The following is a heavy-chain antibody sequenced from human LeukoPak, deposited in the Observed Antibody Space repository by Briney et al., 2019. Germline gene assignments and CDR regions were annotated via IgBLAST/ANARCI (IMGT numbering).Heavy chain of an antibody. CDR2: ISWNSGSI. D-gene: IGHD6-13*01. Sequence: QAGGSLRLSCAASGFTFDDYAMHWVRQAPGKGLEWVSGISWNSGSIGYADSVKGRFTISRDNAKNSLYLQMNSLRAEDTALYYCARFRYSRSWYFGGAFDIWGQGTMVTASS. J-gene: IGHJ3*02. CDR1: GFTFDDYA. CDR3: ARFRYSRSWYFGGAFDI. V-gene: IGHV3-9*01.